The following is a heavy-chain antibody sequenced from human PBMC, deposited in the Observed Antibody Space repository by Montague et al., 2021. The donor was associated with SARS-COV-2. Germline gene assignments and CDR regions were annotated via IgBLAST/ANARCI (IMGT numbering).Heavy chain of an antibody. CDR1: GGSASGYY. CDR3: AGGSGIINFYNSGMDV. CDR2: MYYTGTS. J-gene: IGHJ6*02. V-gene: IGHV4-59*02. Sequence: SETLSLTCAISGGSASGYYWAWIRQPPGKGLEWIGYMYYTGTSNYNPSLKSRVSMSIDTSKNQFSLKLSSVTAADTAVYYCAGGSGIINFYNSGMDVWGQGTTVTVSS. D-gene: IGHD3-10*01.